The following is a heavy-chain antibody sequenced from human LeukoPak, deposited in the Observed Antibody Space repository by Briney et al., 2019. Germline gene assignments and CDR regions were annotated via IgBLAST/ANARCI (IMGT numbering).Heavy chain of an antibody. CDR2: ISYDGRDK. V-gene: IGHV3-30*18. CDR3: TKPRGGDSWAFDV. Sequence: QPGGSLRLSCAASGFTFSSYSMNWVRQAPGKGLEWVAGISYDGRDKYYADSVKGRFTISRDNSKNTLNLQMNSLRAEDTAVYYCTKPRGGDSWAFDVWGQGTMVTVSS. D-gene: IGHD2-21*02. J-gene: IGHJ3*01. CDR1: GFTFSSYS.